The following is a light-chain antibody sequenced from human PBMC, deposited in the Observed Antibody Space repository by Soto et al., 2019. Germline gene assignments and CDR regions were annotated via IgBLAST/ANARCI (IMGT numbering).Light chain of an antibody. CDR3: MQALQTPTT. J-gene: IGKJ3*01. V-gene: IGKV2-28*01. CDR2: LGS. CDR1: QSLLHSNGYTD. Sequence: DIVMTQSPLSLPVTPGEPASISCRSSQSLLHSNGYTDLDWYLQKPGQSPQLLIYLGSNRACGVPDGFSGRGSGTDFTLKISRVEAEDVGVYYCMQALQTPTTFGPGTTVHIK.